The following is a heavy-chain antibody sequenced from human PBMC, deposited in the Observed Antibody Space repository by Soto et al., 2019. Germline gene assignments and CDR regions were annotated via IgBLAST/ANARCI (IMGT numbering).Heavy chain of an antibody. CDR1: GFTVSSNY. CDR3: ARNGDSSDYRGWFDP. J-gene: IGHJ5*02. CDR2: IHSGGTT. Sequence: EVQLVESGGGLVQPGGSLRLSCAASGFTVSSNYMSWVRQAPGKGLEWVSVIHSGGTTYYADSVKGRFTISRDNSKNTLYLQMNSLRAEYTAVYYWARNGDSSDYRGWFDPWGEGTLVTVSS. D-gene: IGHD3-22*01. V-gene: IGHV3-66*01.